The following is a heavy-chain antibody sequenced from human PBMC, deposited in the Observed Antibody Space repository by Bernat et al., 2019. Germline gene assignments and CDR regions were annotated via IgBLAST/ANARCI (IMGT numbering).Heavy chain of an antibody. D-gene: IGHD3-10*01. CDR3: AVLWFGELTHKYYYYGMDV. J-gene: IGHJ6*02. Sequence: VQLVESGGGLVQPGGSLRLSCAASGFTVSSNYMTWVRQAPGKGLEWVAVISYDGSNKYYADSVEGRFTISRDNSKNPLYLQMNSLRAEDTAVYYCAVLWFGELTHKYYYYGMDVWGQGTTVTVSS. CDR1: GFTVSSNY. V-gene: IGHV3-30*03. CDR2: ISYDGSNK.